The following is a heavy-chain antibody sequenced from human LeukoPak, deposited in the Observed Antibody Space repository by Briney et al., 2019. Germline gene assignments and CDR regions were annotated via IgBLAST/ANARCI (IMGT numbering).Heavy chain of an antibody. J-gene: IGHJ4*02. Sequence: PGGSLRLSCAASGFTFSSYAMSWVRQAPGKGLEWVSPISGSGGSTYYADSVKGRFTISRDNSKNTLYLQMNSLRAEDTAVYYCAKDNTYYDILTGYYTWTYFDYWGQGTLVTVSS. CDR1: GFTFSSYA. V-gene: IGHV3-23*01. CDR2: ISGSGGST. D-gene: IGHD3-9*01. CDR3: AKDNTYYDILTGYYTWTYFDY.